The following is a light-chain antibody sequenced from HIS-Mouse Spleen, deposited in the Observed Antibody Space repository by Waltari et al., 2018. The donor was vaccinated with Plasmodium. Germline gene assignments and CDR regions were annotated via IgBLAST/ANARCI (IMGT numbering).Light chain of an antibody. CDR2: GAS. Sequence: EIVMTQSPATLSVSPGERATLSCRASQSVSSNLAWYQQNPGQAPRLLIYGASTRATGSPARFRGSVSGTEFTLTISSLQSEDFAVYYCQQYKNWSFTFGPGTKVDIK. V-gene: IGKV3-15*01. CDR1: QSVSSN. CDR3: QQYKNWSFT. J-gene: IGKJ3*01.